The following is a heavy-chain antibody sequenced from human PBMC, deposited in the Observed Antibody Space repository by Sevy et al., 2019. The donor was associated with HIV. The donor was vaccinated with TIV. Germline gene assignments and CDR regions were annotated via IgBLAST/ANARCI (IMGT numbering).Heavy chain of an antibody. J-gene: IGHJ4*02. V-gene: IGHV3-7*01. Sequence: GGSLRLSCAASGFTFSPYWMTWVRQAPGKGLEWVANIRPDGSDKYYVDSVKGRFTISRGNAKNSLYLQMNSLGADDTAMYYGAGGVGLDCWGQGALVTVSS. CDR3: AGGVGLDC. CDR1: GFTFSPYW. D-gene: IGHD1-26*01. CDR2: IRPDGSDK.